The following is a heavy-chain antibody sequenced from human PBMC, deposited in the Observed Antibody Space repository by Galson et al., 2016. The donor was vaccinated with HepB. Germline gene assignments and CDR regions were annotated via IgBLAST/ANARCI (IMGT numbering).Heavy chain of an antibody. Sequence: SETLSLTCSVSGGSISSGAYYWAWIRQPPGKGLEWIGSVYYSGSTYYNPSLSSRVTISVDTSKDQFFLNVKSVTAADTALYYCARNGPEWDLGGFHWFDPWGQGTLVTVSS. V-gene: IGHV4-39*01. CDR3: ARNGPEWDLGGFHWFDP. J-gene: IGHJ5*02. CDR2: VYYSGST. CDR1: GGSISSGAYY. D-gene: IGHD1-26*01.